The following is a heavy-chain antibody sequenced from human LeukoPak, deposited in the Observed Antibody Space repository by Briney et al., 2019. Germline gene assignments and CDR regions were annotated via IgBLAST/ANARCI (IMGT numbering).Heavy chain of an antibody. CDR1: GYSISSGYY. J-gene: IGHJ4*02. CDR2: IYHSGST. Sequence: SETLSLTCTVSGYSISSGYYWGWIRQPPGKGLEWIGSIYHSGSTYYNPSLKSRVTISVDTSRNQFSLKLRSVTAADPAVYYCARAHPAYSSSSGFDYWGQGALVTVSS. D-gene: IGHD6-6*01. CDR3: ARAHPAYSSSSGFDY. V-gene: IGHV4-38-2*02.